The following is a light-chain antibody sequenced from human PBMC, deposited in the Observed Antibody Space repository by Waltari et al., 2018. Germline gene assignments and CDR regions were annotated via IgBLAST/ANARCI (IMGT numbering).Light chain of an antibody. V-gene: IGLV2-14*03. J-gene: IGLJ3*02. CDR3: SSQSSNNVVL. Sequence: QSALTQPASVSGSPGQSITISCTGSSSDVGGDDSVSWYEDHPGQAPKVIIYDVNKRPSGVSDRFSGSKSGNTASLTISGLQAEDEADYYCSSQSSNNVVLFGGGTKVTVL. CDR1: SSDVGGDDS. CDR2: DVN.